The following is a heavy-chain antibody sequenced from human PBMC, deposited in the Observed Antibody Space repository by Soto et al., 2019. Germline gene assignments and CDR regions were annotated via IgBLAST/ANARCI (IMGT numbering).Heavy chain of an antibody. J-gene: IGHJ4*02. CDR1: GGSISSYY. CDR3: ASSWRSSGYFDY. V-gene: IGHV4-59*01. Sequence: SETLSLTCTVSGGSISSYYWSWIRQPPGKGLEWIGYIYYSGSTNYNPSLKSRVTISVDTSKNQFSLKLSSVTAADTAVYYCASSWRSSGYFDYWGQGTLVTVSS. D-gene: IGHD3-10*01. CDR2: IYYSGST.